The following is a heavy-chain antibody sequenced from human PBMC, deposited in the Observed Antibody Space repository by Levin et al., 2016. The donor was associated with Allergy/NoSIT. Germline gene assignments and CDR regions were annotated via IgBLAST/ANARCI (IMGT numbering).Heavy chain of an antibody. D-gene: IGHD3-10*01. Sequence: WIRQPPGKGLEWIGYIYYSGSTSGTTNYKSSLKSRLTISIDTTKKQFSLNLTSVTAADTAVYYCARGSGSYSGDYWGQGTLVTVSS. V-gene: IGHV4-59*12. J-gene: IGHJ4*02. CDR3: ARGSGSYSGDY. CDR2: IYYSGST.